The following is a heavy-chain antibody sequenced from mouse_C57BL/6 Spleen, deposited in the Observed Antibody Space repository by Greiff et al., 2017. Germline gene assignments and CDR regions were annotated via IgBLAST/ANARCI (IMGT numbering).Heavy chain of an antibody. CDR3: ARAGGYDGYFYYFDY. Sequence: VQLQQSGPELVKPGASVKISCKASGYTFTDYYLNWVKQSHGKSLEWIGDINPNNGGTSYNQKFKGKATLTVDKSSSTAYMELRSLTSEDSAVYYCARAGGYDGYFYYFDYWGQGTTLTVSS. CDR1: GYTFTDYY. D-gene: IGHD2-3*01. V-gene: IGHV1-26*01. CDR2: INPNNGGT. J-gene: IGHJ2*01.